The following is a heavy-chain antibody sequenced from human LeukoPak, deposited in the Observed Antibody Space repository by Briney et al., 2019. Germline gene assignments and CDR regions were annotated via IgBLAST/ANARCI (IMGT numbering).Heavy chain of an antibody. V-gene: IGHV3-23*01. J-gene: IGHJ4*02. Sequence: PGGSLRLSCAASGFTFSSYAMSWVRQAPGKGLGWVASISGSGYSTYYADSVKGRFTISTDNSKNTLFLHMNSPRAEDTAVYYCAKATYSSSWNLYFDFWGRGTLVTVSS. CDR1: GFTFSSYA. D-gene: IGHD6-13*01. CDR3: AKATYSSSWNLYFDF. CDR2: ISGSGYST.